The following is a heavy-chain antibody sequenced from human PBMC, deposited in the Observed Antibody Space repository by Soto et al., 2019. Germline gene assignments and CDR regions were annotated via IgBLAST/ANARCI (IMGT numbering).Heavy chain of an antibody. D-gene: IGHD2-15*01. CDR1: GGTFSSYA. CDR2: IIPIFGTA. CDR3: ARDRYGGNPVSYYHYGMDV. Sequence: SVKVSCKASGGTFSSYAISWVRQAPGQGLEWVGGIIPIFGTANYAQKFQGRVTITADESTSTAYMELSSLRSEDTAVYYCARDRYGGNPVSYYHYGMDVWGQGTTVTVSS. V-gene: IGHV1-69*13. J-gene: IGHJ6*02.